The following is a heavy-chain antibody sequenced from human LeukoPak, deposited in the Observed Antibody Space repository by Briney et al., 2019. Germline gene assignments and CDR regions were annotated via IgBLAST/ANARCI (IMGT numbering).Heavy chain of an antibody. J-gene: IGHJ4*02. CDR1: GGSISSYY. D-gene: IGHD3-22*01. CDR3: ARVGYSSGYYYDY. V-gene: IGHV4-59*01. CDR2: INYGGRT. Sequence: SENLSCNGTGSGGSISSYYWSWIRQRPGKGLEWIGYINYGGRTNYNPSLKSQGTISVDTSKNQFSLKLSPVTAADTAVYYCARVGYSSGYYYDYWGQGTLVTVSS.